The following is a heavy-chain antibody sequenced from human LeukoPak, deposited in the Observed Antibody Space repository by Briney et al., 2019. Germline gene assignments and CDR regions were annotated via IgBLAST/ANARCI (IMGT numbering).Heavy chain of an antibody. CDR2: MNPNSGNT. CDR1: GYTFTSYD. CDR3: AREDSSSSDWFDP. D-gene: IGHD6-13*01. J-gene: IGHJ5*02. V-gene: IGHV1-8*01. Sequence: GASVKVSCKASGYTFTSYDINWLRQATGQGLEWMGWMNPNSGNTGYAQKFQGRVTMTRNTSISTAYMELSSLRSEDTAVYYCAREDSSSSDWFDPWGQGTLVTVSS.